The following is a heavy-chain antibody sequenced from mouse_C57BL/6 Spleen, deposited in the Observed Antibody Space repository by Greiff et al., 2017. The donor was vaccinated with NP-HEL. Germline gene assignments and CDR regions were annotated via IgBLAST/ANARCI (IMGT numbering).Heavy chain of an antibody. Sequence: VQLQQSGAELVRPGSSVKLSCKASGYTFTSYWMHWVKQRPIQGLEWIGNIDPSDSETHYNQKFKDKATLTVDKSSSTAYMQLSSLTSEDSAVYYCARIYYGNLYYFDYWGQGTTLTVSS. J-gene: IGHJ2*01. CDR1: GYTFTSYW. D-gene: IGHD2-1*01. V-gene: IGHV1-52*01. CDR2: IDPSDSET. CDR3: ARIYYGNLYYFDY.